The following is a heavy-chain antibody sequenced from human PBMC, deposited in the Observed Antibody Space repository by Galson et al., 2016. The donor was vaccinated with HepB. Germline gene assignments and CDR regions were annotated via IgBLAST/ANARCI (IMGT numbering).Heavy chain of an antibody. CDR1: GFSLSTSGVG. CDR3: AHSWLFFRVSDGSGSQTKFDY. D-gene: IGHD3-9*01. V-gene: IGHV2-5*01. J-gene: IGHJ4*02. CDR2: IYWNDDK. Sequence: PALVKPTQTLTLTCTFSGFSLSTSGVGVGWIRQPPGKALEWLALIYWNDDKRYSPSLKRRLTITKDTSKNQVVLTLTNMDPVDTATYYCAHSWLFFRVSDGSGSQTKFDYWGQGTLVTVSS.